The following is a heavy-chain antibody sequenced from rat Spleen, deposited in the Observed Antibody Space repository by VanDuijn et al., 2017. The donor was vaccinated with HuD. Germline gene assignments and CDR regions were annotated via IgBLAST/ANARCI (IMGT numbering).Heavy chain of an antibody. D-gene: IGHD1-9*01. CDR3: ARPTTGIPFNY. J-gene: IGHJ2*01. CDR1: GYSIISSYR. V-gene: IGHV3-3*01. CDR2: INSAGST. Sequence: EVQLQESGPGLVKPSQSLSLTCSVTGYSIISSYRWNWIRKFPGKKLEWMGYINSAGSTNYNPSLKSRISVTRDTSKNQFFLQVDSLRSEDTAIYYCARPTTGIPFNYWGQGVMVTVSS.